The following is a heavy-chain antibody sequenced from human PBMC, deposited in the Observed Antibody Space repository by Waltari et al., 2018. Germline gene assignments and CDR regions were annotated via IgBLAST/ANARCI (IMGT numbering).Heavy chain of an antibody. CDR1: GFSIDGHA. CDR3: ARDSGFVGFLGVDV. V-gene: IGHV3-9*01. J-gene: IGHJ6*02. D-gene: IGHD2-21*01. CDR2: LSFNGNSV. Sequence: GESGGGSVRPGTSLRLSCGASGFSIDGHAMQWVLQDPGKGLEGVAGLSFNGNSVAYADSVRGRFTISRDNAKKSILLQMNSLRVEDTALYYCARDSGFVGFLGVDVWGQGTSVTVS.